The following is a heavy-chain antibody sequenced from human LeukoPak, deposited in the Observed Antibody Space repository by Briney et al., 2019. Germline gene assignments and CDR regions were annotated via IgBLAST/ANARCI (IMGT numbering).Heavy chain of an antibody. CDR1: GFTFDDYA. Sequence: GGSLRLSCAASGFTFDDYAMHWVRQAPGKGPEWVSGISWNSGSIGYADSVKGRFTISRDNAKNSLYLQMNSLRAEDMALYYCAKELSTVTKLGDAFDIWGQGTMVTVSS. V-gene: IGHV3-9*03. D-gene: IGHD4-17*01. J-gene: IGHJ3*02. CDR2: ISWNSGSI. CDR3: AKELSTVTKLGDAFDI.